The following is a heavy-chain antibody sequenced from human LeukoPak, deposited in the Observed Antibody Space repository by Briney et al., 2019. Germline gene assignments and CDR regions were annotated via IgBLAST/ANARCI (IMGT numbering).Heavy chain of an antibody. V-gene: IGHV1-46*01. CDR3: ARDLSPSEMATISYYFDY. Sequence: ASVKASCKASGYTFTSYYMHWVRQAPGQGLEWMGIINPSGGSTSYAQKFQGRVTMTRDTSTSTVYMELSSLRSEDTAVYYCARDLSPSEMATISYYFDYWGQGTLVTVSS. J-gene: IGHJ4*02. CDR2: INPSGGST. D-gene: IGHD5-24*01. CDR1: GYTFTSYY.